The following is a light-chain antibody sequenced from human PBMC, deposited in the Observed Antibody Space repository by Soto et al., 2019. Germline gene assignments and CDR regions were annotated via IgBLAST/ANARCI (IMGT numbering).Light chain of an antibody. CDR1: SSDVGGYNY. J-gene: IGLJ2*01. CDR3: SSYAGSKSGGVV. V-gene: IGLV2-8*01. Sequence: QSVLTQPPSASGSPGQSVTISCTGTSSDVGGYNYVSWYQQHPGKAPKLMIYEVSKRPSGVPDRFSGSKSGNTASLTVSGLQAEDEADYYCSSYAGSKSGGVVFGGGTKLTVL. CDR2: EVS.